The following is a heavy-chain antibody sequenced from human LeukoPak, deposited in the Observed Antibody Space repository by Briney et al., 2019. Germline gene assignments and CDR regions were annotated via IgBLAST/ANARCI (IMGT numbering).Heavy chain of an antibody. CDR2: IYYSGST. CDR3: ARGKLYGGNDLYYFDY. J-gene: IGHJ4*02. CDR1: GGSISSGDYY. V-gene: IGHV4-30-4*08. D-gene: IGHD4-23*01. Sequence: KSSETLSLTCTVSGGSISSGDYYWSWIRQPPGKGLEWIGYIYYSGSTYYNPSLKRRVTISVDTSKNQFSLKLSSVTAADTAVYYCARGKLYGGNDLYYFDYWGQGTLVSVSS.